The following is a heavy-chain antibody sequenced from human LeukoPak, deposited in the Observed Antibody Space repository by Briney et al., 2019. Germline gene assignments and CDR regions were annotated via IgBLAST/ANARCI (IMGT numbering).Heavy chain of an antibody. Sequence: SETLSLTCTVSGGSISSSSYYWGWIRQPPGKGLEWIGSIYYSGSTYYNPSLKSRVTISVDTSKNQFSLKLSSVTAADTAVYYCASVDTAMALSPWYFDLWGRGTLVTVSS. V-gene: IGHV4-39*07. CDR2: IYYSGST. D-gene: IGHD5-18*01. J-gene: IGHJ2*01. CDR3: ASVDTAMALSPWYFDL. CDR1: GGSISSSSYY.